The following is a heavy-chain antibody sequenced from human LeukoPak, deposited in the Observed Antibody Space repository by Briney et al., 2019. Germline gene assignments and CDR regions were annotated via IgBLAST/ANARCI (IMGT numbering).Heavy chain of an antibody. CDR3: ARVEGSMVPFDY. J-gene: IGHJ4*02. D-gene: IGHD3-10*01. CDR2: ISYDGNNK. V-gene: IGHV3-30-3*01. Sequence: GGSLRLSCAASGFTFSAYALHWVRQAPGKGLEWVTVISYDGNNKYYAESVTGRFTISRDNSNNTLYLQMNSLRAEDTAVYYCARVEGSMVPFDYWGQGTLVTVSS. CDR1: GFTFSAYA.